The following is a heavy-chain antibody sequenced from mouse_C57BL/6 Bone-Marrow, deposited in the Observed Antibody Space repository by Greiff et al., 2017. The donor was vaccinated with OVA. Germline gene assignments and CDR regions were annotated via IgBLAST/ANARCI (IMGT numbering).Heavy chain of an antibody. CDR3: ASPIYYGNNWYFDV. Sequence: VHLQQPGAELVHPCASVNLSCQASVSTFPRSCLQWVTQRPGQGLECIGEIDPSDSYTNYNQQFKGKATLTVDTSSSTAYMQLSSLTSEDSAVYYCASPIYYGNNWYFDVWGTGTTVTVSS. D-gene: IGHD2-1*01. CDR2: IDPSDSYT. J-gene: IGHJ1*03. CDR1: VSTFPRSC. V-gene: IGHV1-50*01.